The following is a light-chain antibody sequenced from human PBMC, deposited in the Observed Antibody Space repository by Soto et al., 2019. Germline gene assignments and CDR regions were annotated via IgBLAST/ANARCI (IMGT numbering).Light chain of an antibody. CDR2: AAS. Sequence: EIVLPQSPGPLSLSPGERATLSCRASQSVSSGFLAWYQQKPGQAPRLLIYAASSRATGIPDRFSGSGSGTDFTLTISRLEPEDFAVYYCQQYGSSPPMYTFGQGTKLEIK. CDR1: QSVSSGF. J-gene: IGKJ2*01. CDR3: QQYGSSPPMYT. V-gene: IGKV3-20*01.